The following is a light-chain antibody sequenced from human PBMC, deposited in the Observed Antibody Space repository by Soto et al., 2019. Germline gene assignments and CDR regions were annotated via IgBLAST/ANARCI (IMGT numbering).Light chain of an antibody. CDR3: QQRTRWPMT. CDR2: DGS. CDR1: QNLHSF. J-gene: IGKJ5*01. Sequence: DIVLTQSPDTLSLSPVERVTVSCRASQNLHSFLNWYQQRPGQAPRPLIYDGSKRAAGVPDRISGDGSGTDYTLTISSLEPEDFAVYYCQQRTRWPMTFGQGTRLEN. V-gene: IGKV3-11*01.